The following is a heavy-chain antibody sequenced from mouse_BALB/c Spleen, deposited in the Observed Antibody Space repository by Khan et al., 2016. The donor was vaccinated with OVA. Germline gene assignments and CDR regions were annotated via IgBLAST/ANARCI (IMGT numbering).Heavy chain of an antibody. J-gene: IGHJ1*01. CDR3: ARNRDGGSYWYFDV. CDR2: MWIGGSA. CDR1: GFSLSRYS. V-gene: IGHV2-6-4*01. D-gene: IGHD3-3*01. Sequence: QVQLQQSGPGLVAPSQSLSISCTVSGFSLSRYSVHWLRQPPGKGLEWMGIMWIGGSADYNSALKYRLSITKDNSKSNVFLKMNSLQTDDTAMYYCARNRDGGSYWYFDVWGAGTTVTVSS.